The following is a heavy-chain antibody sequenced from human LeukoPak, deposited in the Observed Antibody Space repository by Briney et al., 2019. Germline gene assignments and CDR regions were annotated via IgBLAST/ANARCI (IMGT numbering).Heavy chain of an antibody. CDR3: AGLGNSGFDY. CDR1: GGSISSGGYY. Sequence: SETLSLTCTVSGGSISSGGYYWSWIRQPPGKGLEWIGYIYYSGSTNYNPSLKSRVTISVDTSKNQFSLKLSSVTAADTAVYYCAGLGNSGFDYWGQGTLVTVSS. CDR2: IYYSGST. V-gene: IGHV4-61*08. D-gene: IGHD4-23*01. J-gene: IGHJ4*02.